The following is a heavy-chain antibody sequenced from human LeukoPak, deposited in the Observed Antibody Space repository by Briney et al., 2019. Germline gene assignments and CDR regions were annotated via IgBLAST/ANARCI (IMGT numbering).Heavy chain of an antibody. V-gene: IGHV3-23*01. CDR3: AKDRVAWVTLGFYFAY. J-gene: IGHJ4*02. Sequence: PGGSLRLSCAATGFTFSNYATAWVRQAPGKGLEWISAVSGSGTHTYYADSVKGRFIVSRDNSKSTLYLQMDSLRAEDTAVYYCAKDRVAWVTLGFYFAYWGQGSLVTVSS. D-gene: IGHD2-21*02. CDR1: GFTFSNYA. CDR2: VSGSGTHT.